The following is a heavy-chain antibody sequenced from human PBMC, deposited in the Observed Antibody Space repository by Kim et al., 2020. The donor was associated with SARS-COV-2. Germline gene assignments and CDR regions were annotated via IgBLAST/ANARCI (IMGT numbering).Heavy chain of an antibody. CDR3: ARPRGATMYYFDY. CDR2: INHSGST. J-gene: IGHJ4*02. D-gene: IGHD5-12*01. V-gene: IGHV4-34*01. CDR1: GGSFSGYY. Sequence: SETLSLTCAVYGGSFSGYYWSWIRQPPGKGLEWIGEINHSGSTNYNPSLKSRVTISVDTSKNQFSLKLSSVTAADTAVYYCARPRGATMYYFDYWGQGTLVTVSS.